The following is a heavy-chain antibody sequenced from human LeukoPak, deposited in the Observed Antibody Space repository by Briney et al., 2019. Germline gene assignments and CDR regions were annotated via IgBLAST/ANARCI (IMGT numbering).Heavy chain of an antibody. V-gene: IGHV3-30*03. CDR3: ARQSLMVRGAKSFDY. CDR1: GFTFSSYG. Sequence: SGRSLRLSCAASGFTFSSYGMHWVRQAPGKGLEWVAVISYDGSNKYYADSVKGRFTISRDNSKNTLYLQMNSLRAEDTAVYYCARQSLMVRGAKSFDYWGQGTLVTVSS. D-gene: IGHD3-10*01. CDR2: ISYDGSNK. J-gene: IGHJ4*02.